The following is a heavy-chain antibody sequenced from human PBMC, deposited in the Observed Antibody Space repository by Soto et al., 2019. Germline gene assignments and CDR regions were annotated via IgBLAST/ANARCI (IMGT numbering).Heavy chain of an antibody. J-gene: IGHJ4*02. CDR2: ISGSGSST. CDR1: GFTFSSYA. V-gene: IGHV3-23*01. Sequence: EVQLLESGGGLVQPGGSLRLSCAAPGFTFSSYAMSWVRQAPGKGLEWVSVISGSGSSTYYADSVKGRFTISRDNSKKALYVQMNSLRAEDTAVYYCAKMSDFWSGSRTYHFDYWGQGTQVTVYS. CDR3: AKMSDFWSGSRTYHFDY. D-gene: IGHD3-3*01.